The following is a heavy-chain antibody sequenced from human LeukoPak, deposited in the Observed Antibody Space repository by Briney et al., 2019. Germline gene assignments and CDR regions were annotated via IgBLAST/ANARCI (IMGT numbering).Heavy chain of an antibody. CDR2: IIPILGTA. D-gene: IGHD2-15*01. CDR1: GGTFSSYA. V-gene: IGHV1-69*04. J-gene: IGHJ5*02. Sequence: ASVKVSCKASGGTFSSYAISWVRQAPGQGLEWMGRIIPILGTANYAQKFQGRVTITADKSTSTAYMELSSLRSEDTAVYYCARDPPDIVVVVAATDGYNWFDPWGQGTLVTVSS. CDR3: ARDPPDIVVVVAATDGYNWFDP.